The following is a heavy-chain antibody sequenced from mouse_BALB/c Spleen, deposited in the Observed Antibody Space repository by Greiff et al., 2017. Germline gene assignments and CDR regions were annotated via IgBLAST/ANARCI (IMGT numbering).Heavy chain of an antibody. J-gene: IGHJ4*01. CDR1: GYSITSDYA. D-gene: IGHD2-2*01. Sequence: VQLQQSGPGLVKPSQSLSLTCTVTGYSITSDYAWNWIRQFPGNKLAWMGYISYSGSTSYNPSLKSRISITRDTSKNQFFLQLNSVTTEDTATYYCARSGRLRRGYYAMDYWGQGTSVTVSS. CDR3: ARSGRLRRGYYAMDY. V-gene: IGHV3-2*02. CDR2: ISYSGST.